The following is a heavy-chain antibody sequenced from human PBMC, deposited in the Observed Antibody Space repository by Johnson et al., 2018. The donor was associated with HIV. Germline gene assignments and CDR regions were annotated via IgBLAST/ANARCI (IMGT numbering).Heavy chain of an antibody. J-gene: IGHJ3*02. V-gene: IGHV3-30-3*01. D-gene: IGHD3-10*01. CDR2: ISYDGSNK. CDR3: ASTGSGRDDAFDI. Sequence: QVQLVESGGGVVQPGRSLRLSCAASGFTFSSYAMHWVRQAPGKGLEWVAVISYDGSNKYYADSVKGRFTISRDNSKNTLYLQMNSLRAEDTAVYYCASTGSGRDDAFDIWGQGTMVTVSS. CDR1: GFTFSSYA.